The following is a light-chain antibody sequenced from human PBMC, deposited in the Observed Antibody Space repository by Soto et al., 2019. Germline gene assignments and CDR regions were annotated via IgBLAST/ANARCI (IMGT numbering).Light chain of an antibody. V-gene: IGKV3-20*01. CDR2: GAS. CDR1: QSISSRY. Sequence: EIVLTQSPGTLSLSPGERATLSCRASQSISSRYFAWYQQKPGQAPRLLIYGASSRATGIPDRFSGSGSGTYFILTISRLEPEDFAVYYCQQYGSSFTFGPGTKVDIK. J-gene: IGKJ3*01. CDR3: QQYGSSFT.